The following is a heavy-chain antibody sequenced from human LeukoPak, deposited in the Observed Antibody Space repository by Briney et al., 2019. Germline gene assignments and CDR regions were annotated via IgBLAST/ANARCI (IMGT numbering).Heavy chain of an antibody. V-gene: IGHV3-43*02. CDR3: AKGQHSSSWYAFHY. Sequence: PGGSLRLSCAASGFTFDAYAMHWVRQTPGKGLEWVSVISGGGGSTYHVDSVKGRFTISRDNSKSSLYLQMNSLRTEDTALYYCAKGQHSSSWYAFHYWGQGTLVTVSS. CDR2: ISGGGGST. J-gene: IGHJ4*02. CDR1: GFTFDAYA. D-gene: IGHD6-13*01.